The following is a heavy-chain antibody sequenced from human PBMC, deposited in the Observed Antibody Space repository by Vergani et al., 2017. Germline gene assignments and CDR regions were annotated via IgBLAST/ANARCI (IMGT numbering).Heavy chain of an antibody. D-gene: IGHD2-21*01. Sequence: QVQLVESGGGVVQPGRSLRLSCAASGFTFRSYRMHWVRQAPGKGLEWVAVISYDGSNKYYADSVKGRFTISRDNSKNTLYLQMNSLRAEDTAVYYCAKDYEHIVVVIATQPDYWGQGTLVTVSS. CDR1: GFTFRSYR. CDR2: ISYDGSNK. CDR3: AKDYEHIVVVIATQPDY. V-gene: IGHV3-30*18. J-gene: IGHJ4*02.